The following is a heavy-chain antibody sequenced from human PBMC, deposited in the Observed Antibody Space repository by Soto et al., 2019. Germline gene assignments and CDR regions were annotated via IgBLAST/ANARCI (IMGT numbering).Heavy chain of an antibody. CDR1: GYTFTSYG. J-gene: IGHJ6*02. D-gene: IGHD1-26*01. V-gene: IGHV1-18*01. CDR2: ISAYNGNT. Sequence: AASVKVSCKASGYTFTSYGISWVRQAPGQGLEWMGWISAYNGNTNYAQKLQGRVTMTTDTSTSTAYMELRSLRSDDTAVYYCARDGDSGSYYYYYGMDVWGQGTKVPAP. CDR3: ARDGDSGSYYYYYGMDV.